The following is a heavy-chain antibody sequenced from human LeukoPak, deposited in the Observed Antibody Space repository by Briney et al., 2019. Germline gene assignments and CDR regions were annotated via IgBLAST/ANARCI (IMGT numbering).Heavy chain of an antibody. J-gene: IGHJ4*02. Sequence: GGSLRPSCAASGFTFSSYGMHWVRQAPGKGLEWVAVISYDGSNKYYADSVKGRFTISRGNSKNTLYLQMSSLRAEDTAVYYCARSELVVAATGSDYWGQGTLVTVSS. CDR1: GFTFSSYG. CDR2: ISYDGSNK. D-gene: IGHD2-15*01. CDR3: ARSELVVAATGSDY. V-gene: IGHV3-30*19.